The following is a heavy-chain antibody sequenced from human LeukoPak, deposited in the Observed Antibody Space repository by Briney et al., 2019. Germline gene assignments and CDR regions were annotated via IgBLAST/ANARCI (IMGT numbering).Heavy chain of an antibody. Sequence: PSETLSLTCTVSGGSISSGGYYWRWIRQHPGKGLEWIGYIYYSGSTYNNPSLKSRVTISVDTSKNQFSLKLSSVTAADTAVYYCARSGLRLGELSPNPFDYWGQGTLVTVSS. CDR2: IYYSGST. J-gene: IGHJ4*02. CDR1: GGSISSGGYY. D-gene: IGHD3-16*02. V-gene: IGHV4-31*03. CDR3: ARSGLRLGELSPNPFDY.